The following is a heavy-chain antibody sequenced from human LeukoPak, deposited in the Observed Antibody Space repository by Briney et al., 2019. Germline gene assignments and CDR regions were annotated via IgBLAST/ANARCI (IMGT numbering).Heavy chain of an antibody. V-gene: IGHV1-69*04. CDR3: ARGRLSQYPLFDP. D-gene: IGHD3-16*02. Sequence: ASVKVSCKASGGTFSSYAISWVRQAPGQGLEWMGRIIPILGIANYAQKFQGRVTITADKSTSTAYMELSSLRSEDTAVYYCARGRLSQYPLFDPWGQGTLVTVSS. J-gene: IGHJ5*02. CDR2: IIPILGIA. CDR1: GGTFSSYA.